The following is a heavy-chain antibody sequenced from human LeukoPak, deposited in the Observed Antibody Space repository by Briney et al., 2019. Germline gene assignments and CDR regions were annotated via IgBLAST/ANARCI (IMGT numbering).Heavy chain of an antibody. Sequence: IPSETLSLTCTVSGASISNYYWSWIRQTPEKGLEWMGHIHSSGGSSYYPSLKSRLTLSIDTSSNQLSLKLPSVTAADTAVYFCARLGSYHDFWGQGALVTVSS. CDR1: GASISNYY. V-gene: IGHV4-4*09. D-gene: IGHD1-26*01. CDR3: ARLGSYHDF. CDR2: IHSSGGS. J-gene: IGHJ4*02.